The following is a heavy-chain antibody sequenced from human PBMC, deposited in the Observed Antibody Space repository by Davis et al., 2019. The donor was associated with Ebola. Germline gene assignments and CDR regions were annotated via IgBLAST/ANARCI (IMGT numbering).Heavy chain of an antibody. V-gene: IGHV3-15*01. D-gene: IGHD2-2*01. J-gene: IGHJ6*03. CDR2: IKSKTDGGTT. CDR3: TADVVPAATRGVYYYCYYMDV. CDR1: GFTFSSYA. Sequence: GESLKISCAASGFTFSSYAMSWVRQAPGKGLEWVGRIKSKTDGGTTDYAAPVKGRFTISRDDSKNTLYLQMNSLKTEDTAVYYCTADVVPAATRGVYYYCYYMDVWGKGTTVTVSS.